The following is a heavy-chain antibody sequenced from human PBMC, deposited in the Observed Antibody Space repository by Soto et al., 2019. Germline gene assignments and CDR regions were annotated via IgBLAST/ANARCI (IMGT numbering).Heavy chain of an antibody. V-gene: IGHV4-34*01. J-gene: IGHJ4*02. CDR2: INHSGST. CDR1: GGSFSGYY. Sequence: SETLSLTCAVYGGSFSGYYWSWIRQPPGKGLEWIGEINHSGSTNYNPSLKSRVTISVDTSKNQFSLKLSSVTAADTAVYYCARTMTTVTTAHFDYWGQGTLVTVSS. D-gene: IGHD4-17*01. CDR3: ARTMTTVTTAHFDY.